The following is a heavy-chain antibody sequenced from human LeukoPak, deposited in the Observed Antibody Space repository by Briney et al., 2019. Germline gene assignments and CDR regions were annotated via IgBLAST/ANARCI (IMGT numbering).Heavy chain of an antibody. V-gene: IGHV3-7*05. CDR2: IKQDGSEK. CDR1: GFTFSTYW. CDR3: AREMSWSGRDY. J-gene: IGHJ4*02. Sequence: GGSLRLSCAASGFTFSTYWMSWVRQAPGKGLEWVANIKQDGSEKNYVDFVKGRFTISRDNAKNSLYLQMNSLRAEDTAVYYCAREMSWSGRDYWGQGTLVTVSS. D-gene: IGHD3-10*01.